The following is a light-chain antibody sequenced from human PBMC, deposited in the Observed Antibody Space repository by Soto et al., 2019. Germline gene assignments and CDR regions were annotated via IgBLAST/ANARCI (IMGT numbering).Light chain of an antibody. J-gene: IGKJ4*01. CDR3: QQYNSWGLS. CDR2: GSS. V-gene: IGKV3D-15*01. CDR1: ENVGTN. Sequence: IVLTRSPATLSVSPGERVTLSCRASENVGTNLAWYQQRPGQPPRLLIYGSSTRATGISATFSGSGSRTEFTLTISSLQSEDSAVYYCQQYNSWGLSFGGGTRVEIK.